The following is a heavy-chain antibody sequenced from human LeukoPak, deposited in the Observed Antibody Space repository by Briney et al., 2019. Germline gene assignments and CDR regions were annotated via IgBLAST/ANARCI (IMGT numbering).Heavy chain of an antibody. CDR2: IYPGDSDI. J-gene: IGHJ3*02. CDR3: ARQVGATGPDPNDAFDI. CDR1: GYSFTSYW. V-gene: IGHV5-51*01. Sequence: GESLKISCKGSGYSFTSYWIGWVRQMPGKGLEWMGIIYPGDSDIRYSPSFQGQVTISADKSISTAYLQWSSLKASDTAMYYCARQVGATGPDPNDAFDIWGQGTMVTVSS. D-gene: IGHD1-26*01.